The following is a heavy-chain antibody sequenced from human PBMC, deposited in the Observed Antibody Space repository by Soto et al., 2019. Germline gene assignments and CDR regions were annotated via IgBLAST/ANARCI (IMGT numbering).Heavy chain of an antibody. CDR3: ARDSPQGIDY. J-gene: IGHJ4*02. CDR1: GFTFSSSA. V-gene: IGHV3-30-3*01. Sequence: QVQLVESGGGVVQPGRSLRLSCAASGFTFSSSAMHWVRQAPGKGLEWVAGIAYDGSNKYHAGSVKGRFTISRDNSKNTLYVQMNSLRGEDTAVYYCARDSPQGIDYWGQGALVTVSS. D-gene: IGHD3-10*01. CDR2: IAYDGSNK.